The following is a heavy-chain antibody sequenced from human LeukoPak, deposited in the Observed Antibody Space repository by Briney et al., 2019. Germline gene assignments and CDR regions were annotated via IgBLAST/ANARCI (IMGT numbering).Heavy chain of an antibody. J-gene: IGHJ4*02. D-gene: IGHD6-13*01. CDR1: GFXFSTFA. CDR2: ISGDGGSA. V-gene: IGHV3-23*01. Sequence: PGGSLRLSCAASGFXFSTFAISWVRQAPGKGLEWVSGISGDGGSAFYADSVKGRFTISRDNSKNTLYLQMNSLRDEDTALYYCAKRVHSSSWYAAFDYWGQGTLVTVSS. CDR3: AKRVHSSSWYAAFDY.